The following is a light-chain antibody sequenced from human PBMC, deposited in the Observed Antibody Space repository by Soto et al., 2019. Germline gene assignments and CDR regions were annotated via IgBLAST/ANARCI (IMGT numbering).Light chain of an antibody. V-gene: IGKV3-15*01. J-gene: IGKJ5*01. CDR2: GAS. Sequence: ETLMTQSPATLSVSPVERATLSFRASQSVSDYLAWYQQRPGQAPRLLIFGASTRATGFPARFSGSGSGTEFTLTISSLQPEDIATYYCQQYENLPNFGQGTRLEIK. CDR3: QQYENLPN. CDR1: QSVSDY.